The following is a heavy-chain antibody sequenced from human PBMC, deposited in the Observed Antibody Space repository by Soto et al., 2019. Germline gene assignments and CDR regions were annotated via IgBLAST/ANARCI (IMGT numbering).Heavy chain of an antibody. V-gene: IGHV1-3*01. CDR2: INAGNGNT. Sequence: QVQLVQSGAEVKKPGASVKVSCKASGYTFTTYAMHWVRQAPGQRLEWMGWINAGNGNTKYSQKFQGRVTITRDTSASTAYMELSSLRSEDTAVYYCARDPGGPDGPGDYWGQGTLVTVSS. J-gene: IGHJ4*02. CDR3: ARDPGGPDGPGDY. CDR1: GYTFTTYA. D-gene: IGHD2-15*01.